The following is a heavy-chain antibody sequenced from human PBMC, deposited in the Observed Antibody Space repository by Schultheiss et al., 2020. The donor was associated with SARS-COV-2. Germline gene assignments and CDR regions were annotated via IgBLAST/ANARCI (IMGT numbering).Heavy chain of an antibody. Sequence: SVKVSCKASGGTFSSYAISWVRQAPGQGLEWMGGIIPIFGTANYAQKFQGRVTITADESTSTAYMELSSLRSGDTAVYYCARGPDYGDYVFDSWGQGTLVTVSS. CDR2: IIPIFGTA. V-gene: IGHV1-69*13. J-gene: IGHJ4*02. CDR3: ARGPDYGDYVFDS. CDR1: GGTFSSYA. D-gene: IGHD4-17*01.